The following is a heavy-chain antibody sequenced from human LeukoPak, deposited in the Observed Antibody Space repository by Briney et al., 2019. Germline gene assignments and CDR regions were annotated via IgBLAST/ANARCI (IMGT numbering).Heavy chain of an antibody. CDR2: IKQDGTEK. J-gene: IGHJ4*02. CDR3: ARDCSTATCQNF. V-gene: IGHV3-7*01. Sequence: GGSLRLSCAASGFSFRSYWMSWVRQAPGKGLEWLANIKQDGTEKYYLDSVEGRFTISRDNTKNSLFLQVNSLRVEDTAVYYCARDCSTATCQNFWGQGTLVTDSS. CDR1: GFSFRSYW. D-gene: IGHD1-26*01.